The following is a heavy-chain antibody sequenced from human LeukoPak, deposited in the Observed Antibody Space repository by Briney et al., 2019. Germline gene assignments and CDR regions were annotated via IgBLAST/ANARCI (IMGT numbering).Heavy chain of an antibody. J-gene: IGHJ4*02. V-gene: IGHV3-21*01. Sequence: PGGSLRLFCAASGFTFSSYSMNWVRQAPGRGLEWVSSISSSSSYIYYADSVKGRFTISRDNAKNSLYLQMNSLRAEDTAVYYCARAHTYGDPYDYWGQGTLVTVSS. CDR3: ARAHTYGDPYDY. D-gene: IGHD4-17*01. CDR2: ISSSSSYI. CDR1: GFTFSSYS.